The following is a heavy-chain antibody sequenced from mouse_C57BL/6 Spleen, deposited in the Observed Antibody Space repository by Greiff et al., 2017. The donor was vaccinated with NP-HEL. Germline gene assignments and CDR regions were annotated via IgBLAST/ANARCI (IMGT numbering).Heavy chain of an antibody. Sequence: EVQLQQSGPGLVKPSQSLSLTCSVTGYSITSGYYWHWIRQFPGNKLEWIGYISYDGSNNYNPSLKNRISITRDTAKNQFVLKLNSVITEDTATYYCARDPNYYGSSSYYFDYWGQVTTLTVSS. CDR2: ISYDGSN. CDR3: ARDPNYYGSSSYYFDY. CDR1: GYSITSGYY. D-gene: IGHD1-1*01. V-gene: IGHV3-6*01. J-gene: IGHJ2*01.